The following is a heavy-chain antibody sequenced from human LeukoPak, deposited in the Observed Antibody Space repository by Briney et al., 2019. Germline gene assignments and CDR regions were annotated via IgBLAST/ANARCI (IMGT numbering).Heavy chain of an antibody. Sequence: PGGSLRLSCAASGFTFSSYAMHWVRQAPGKGLEWVAVISYDGSNKYYADSVKGRFTISRDNSKSTLYLQMNSLRAEDTAVYYCARDLDIVVVVAAKGTLDYWGQGTLVTVSS. CDR2: ISYDGSNK. CDR3: ARDLDIVVVVAAKGTLDY. CDR1: GFTFSSYA. V-gene: IGHV3-30-3*01. J-gene: IGHJ4*02. D-gene: IGHD2-15*01.